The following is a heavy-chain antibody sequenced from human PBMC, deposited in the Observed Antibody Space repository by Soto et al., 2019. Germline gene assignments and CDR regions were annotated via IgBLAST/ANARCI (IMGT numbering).Heavy chain of an antibody. CDR3: AREGVATVHYYYYGMDV. CDR2: ISSSGSTI. Sequence: LRLSCAASGFTFSDYYMSWIRQAPGKGLEWVSYISSSGSTIYYADSVKGRFTISRDNAKNSLYLQMNSLRAEDTAVYYCAREGVATVHYYYYGMDVWGQGTTVTVSS. J-gene: IGHJ6*02. V-gene: IGHV3-11*01. CDR1: GFTFSDYY. D-gene: IGHD5-12*01.